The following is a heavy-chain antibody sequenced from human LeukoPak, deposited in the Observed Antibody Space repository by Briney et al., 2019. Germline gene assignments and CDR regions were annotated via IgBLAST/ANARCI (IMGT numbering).Heavy chain of an antibody. CDR3: ARGRGLAWFDP. V-gene: IGHV4-34*01. CDR1: GGSFSAYH. D-gene: IGHD3-3*02. CDR2: IYYSGST. J-gene: IGHJ5*02. Sequence: SETLSLTCAVYGGSFSAYHWGWIRQPPGKGLEWIGSIYYSGSTYYNPSLKSRVTISVDTSKNQFSLKLSSVTAADTAVYYCARGRGLAWFDPWGQGILVTVSS.